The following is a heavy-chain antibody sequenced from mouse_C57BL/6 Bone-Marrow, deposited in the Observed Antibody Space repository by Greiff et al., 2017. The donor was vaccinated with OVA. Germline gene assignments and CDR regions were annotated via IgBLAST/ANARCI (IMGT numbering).Heavy chain of an antibody. CDR1: GYTFTDYY. CDR3: ARRDYFDY. CDR2: INPNNGGT. J-gene: IGHJ2*01. Sequence: EVQLQQSGPELVKPGASVKISCKASGYTFTDYYMNWVQQRHGKSLEWIGDINPNNGGTSYNQKFKGKATLTVDKSSSTAYMELRSLTSEDSAVYYCARRDYFDYWGQGTTLTVSS. V-gene: IGHV1-26*01.